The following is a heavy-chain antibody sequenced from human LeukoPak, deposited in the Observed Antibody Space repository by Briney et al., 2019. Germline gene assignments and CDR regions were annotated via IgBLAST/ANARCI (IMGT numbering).Heavy chain of an antibody. D-gene: IGHD2-21*02. V-gene: IGHV3-21*04. CDR1: GFRFHRFS. CDR3: ARADADGRDYYVGRWFDP. J-gene: IGHJ5*02. CDR2: ISRDSDHR. Sequence: GGSLRLSCAASGFRFHRFSMNWVRQAPGKGLEWVSSISRDSDHRYYADSVKGRFTVSRDNAQNSLYLQMNSLRVEDTAVYYCARADADGRDYYVGRWFDPWGQGTLVTVSS.